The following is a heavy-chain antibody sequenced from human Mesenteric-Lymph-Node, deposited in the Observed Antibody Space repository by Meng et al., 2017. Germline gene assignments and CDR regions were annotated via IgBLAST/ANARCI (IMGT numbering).Heavy chain of an antibody. V-gene: IGHV3-33*01. J-gene: IGHJ4*02. CDR2: IWSDGSNR. Sequence: QVQLVESGGGVVQPGRSLRLSCAASGFTFRSYGMHWVRQAPGEGLEWVAVIWSDGSNRYYADSVKGRFAISRDISKNTLILQMNSLRAEDTAVYYCARGYYGGNSDFDYWGQGTLVTVSS. CDR1: GFTFRSYG. D-gene: IGHD4-23*01. CDR3: ARGYYGGNSDFDY.